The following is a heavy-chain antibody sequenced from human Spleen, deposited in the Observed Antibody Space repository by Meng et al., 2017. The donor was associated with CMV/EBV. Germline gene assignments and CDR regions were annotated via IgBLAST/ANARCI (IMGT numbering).Heavy chain of an antibody. J-gene: IGHJ4*02. D-gene: IGHD3-22*01. V-gene: IGHV3-23*01. CDR3: ASCRFYDSSRLYDSTSYTQHFDY. CDR1: GFTFSLYA. CDR2: AGGSGGDT. Sequence: GGSLRLSCAASGFTFSLYAMTWVRQAPGKGLEWVSVAGGSGGDTYYADSVKGRFTISRDNSKNTLYLQMNSLRGEDTAVYYCASCRFYDSSRLYDSTSYTQHFDYWGQGALVTVSS.